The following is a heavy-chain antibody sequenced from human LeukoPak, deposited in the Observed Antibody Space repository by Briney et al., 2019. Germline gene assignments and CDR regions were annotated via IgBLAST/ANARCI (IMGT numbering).Heavy chain of an antibody. D-gene: IGHD6-6*01. CDR3: ARRYSTSSVEDFDY. CDR1: GFAFSNYG. V-gene: IGHV3-23*01. CDR2: ISGTGATT. J-gene: IGHJ4*02. Sequence: GGSLRLSCAASGFAFSNYGMIWVRQAPGKGLEWVSAISGTGATTYYADSVKGRFTISRDNSKNTLNLQMNSLRAEDTAVYYCARRYSTSSVEDFDYWGQGTLVTVSS.